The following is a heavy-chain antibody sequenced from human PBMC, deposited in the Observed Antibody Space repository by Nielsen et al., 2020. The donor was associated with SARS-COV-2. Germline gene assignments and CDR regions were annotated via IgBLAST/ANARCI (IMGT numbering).Heavy chain of an antibody. V-gene: IGHV3-73*01. J-gene: IGHJ6*02. CDR1: GFTFGDAI. CDR2: IRSKTNNYET. Sequence: GESLKISCAASGFTFGDAIILWVRQASGKGLEWVGRIRSKTNNYETSYAASVKGRFIISRDESKNMAYLQMNSLKTDDTAVYYCKHYYDMDVWGQGTTVTVSS. CDR3: KHYYDMDV.